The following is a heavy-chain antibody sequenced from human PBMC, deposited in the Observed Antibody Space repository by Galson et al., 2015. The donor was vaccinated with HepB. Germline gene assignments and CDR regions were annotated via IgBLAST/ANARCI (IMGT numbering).Heavy chain of an antibody. CDR2: ISGSGGST. D-gene: IGHD2-2*01. CDR3: AKDAHWYQLLWPDMYYYYYYGMDV. J-gene: IGHJ6*02. Sequence: SLRLSCAASGFTFSSYAMSWVRQAPGKGLEWVSAISGSGGSTYYADSVKGRFTISRDNSKNTLYLQMNSLRAEDTAVYYCAKDAHWYQLLWPDMYYYYYYGMDVWGQGTTVTVSS. CDR1: GFTFSSYA. V-gene: IGHV3-23*01.